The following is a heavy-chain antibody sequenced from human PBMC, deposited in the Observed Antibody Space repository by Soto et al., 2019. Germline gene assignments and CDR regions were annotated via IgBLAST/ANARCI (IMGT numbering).Heavy chain of an antibody. J-gene: IGHJ5*02. CDR1: GDSITSNTYF. CDR2: FSSSGGT. CDR3: ARQGRPTAGMGWFDP. D-gene: IGHD1-1*01. V-gene: IGHV4-39*01. Sequence: SETLSLTCTVSGDSITSNTYFWAWLRQPPGKGLTWIGSFSSSGGTFYNPYLKSGFTISEDTAKNQVSLKMASVTAADTAVYYCARQGRPTAGMGWFDPWGPGTLVTVSS.